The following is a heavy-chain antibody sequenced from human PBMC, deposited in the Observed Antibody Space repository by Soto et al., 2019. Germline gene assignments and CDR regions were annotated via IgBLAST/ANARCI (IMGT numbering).Heavy chain of an antibody. CDR2: IIPIFGTA. J-gene: IGHJ6*02. D-gene: IGHD6-13*01. CDR3: ARGRCSSGGREDPDYYYYCGMDV. CDR1: GGTFSSYA. V-gene: IGHV1-69*01. Sequence: QVQLVQSGAEVKKPGSSVKVSCKASGGTFSSYAISWVRQAPGQGLEWMGGIIPIFGTANYAQKFQGRVTITAGESTSTAYMERSSLRSEDTAVYYCARGRCSSGGREDPDYYYYCGMDVWGQGTTVTVSS.